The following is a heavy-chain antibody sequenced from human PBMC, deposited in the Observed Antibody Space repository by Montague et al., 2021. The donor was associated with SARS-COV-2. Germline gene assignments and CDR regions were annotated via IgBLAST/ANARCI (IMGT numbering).Heavy chain of an antibody. Sequence: SLRLSCAASGFIFSNFAFHWVRQAPGKGLEWLALITYDGSDKYYADSVKGRFTISRDNSKNILYLRMNSLTPEDTAVYYCARDRVPPGDRDAFDLWGQGTLVTVSS. CDR3: ARDRVPPGDRDAFDL. V-gene: IGHV3-30*04. CDR1: GFIFSNFA. J-gene: IGHJ3*01. D-gene: IGHD3-22*01. CDR2: ITYDGSDK.